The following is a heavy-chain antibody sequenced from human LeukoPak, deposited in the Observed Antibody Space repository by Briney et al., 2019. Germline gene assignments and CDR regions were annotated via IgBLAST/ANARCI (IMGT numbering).Heavy chain of an antibody. Sequence: ASVTVSCTASGYTFTTYGINWVRQAPGQGLEWMGWISAYSGHTNYARKFQGRVTMTTDTSTTTAYMELRSLTSDDTAVFYCARDYDDNSRCFGYWGQGALVTVSS. CDR1: GYTFTTYG. CDR3: ARDYDDNSRCFGY. CDR2: ISAYSGHT. V-gene: IGHV1-18*01. J-gene: IGHJ4*02. D-gene: IGHD4-23*01.